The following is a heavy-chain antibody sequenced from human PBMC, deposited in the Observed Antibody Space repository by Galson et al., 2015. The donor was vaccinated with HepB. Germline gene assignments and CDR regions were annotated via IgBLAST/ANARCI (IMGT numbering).Heavy chain of an antibody. CDR2: ISSSSSYI. Sequence: SLRLSCAASGFTFSSYSMNWVRQAPGKGLEWVSSISSSSSYIYYADSVKGRFTISRDNAKNSLYLQMNSLRAEDTAVYYCARDRGRYSYGRTSHPLDYWGQGTLVTVSS. J-gene: IGHJ4*02. CDR1: GFTFSSYS. D-gene: IGHD5-18*01. V-gene: IGHV3-21*01. CDR3: ARDRGRYSYGRTSHPLDY.